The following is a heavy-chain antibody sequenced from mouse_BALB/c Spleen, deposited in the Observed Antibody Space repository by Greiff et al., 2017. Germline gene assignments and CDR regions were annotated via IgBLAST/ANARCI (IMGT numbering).Heavy chain of an antibody. J-gene: IGHJ2*01. CDR3: ARGGTTVSDY. D-gene: IGHD1-1*01. Sequence: EVQLVESGGGLVQPGGSLKLSCAASGFTFSSYGMSWVRQTPDKRLELVATINSNGGSTYYPDSVKGRFTISRDNAKNTLYLQMSSLKSEDTAMYYCARGGTTVSDYWGQGTTLTVSS. CDR2: INSNGGST. CDR1: GFTFSSYG. V-gene: IGHV5-6-3*01.